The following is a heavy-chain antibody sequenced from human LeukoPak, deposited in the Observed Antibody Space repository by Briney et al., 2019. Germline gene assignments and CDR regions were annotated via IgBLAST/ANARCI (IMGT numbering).Heavy chain of an antibody. CDR3: ARGVYCSSTSCYPYLYYYYGMDV. CDR1: GGSISSYY. CDR2: IYYSGST. J-gene: IGHJ6*04. V-gene: IGHV4-59*01. Sequence: SETLSLTCTVSGGSISSYYWSWIRQPPGKGLEWIGYIYYSGSTNYNPPLNSRVHISLDTSKTQFSLKLSSVTAADTAVYYCARGVYCSSTSCYPYLYYYYGMDVWGKGTTVTVSS. D-gene: IGHD2-2*01.